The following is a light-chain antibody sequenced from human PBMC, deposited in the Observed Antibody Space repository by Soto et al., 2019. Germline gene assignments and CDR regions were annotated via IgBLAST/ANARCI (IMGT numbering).Light chain of an antibody. J-gene: IGLJ2*01. CDR2: DVS. CDR1: SSDVGGYNY. V-gene: IGLV2-11*01. CDR3: CSYAGSYVI. Sequence: QAVVTQPRSVSGSPGQSVTISCTGTSSDVGGYNYVSWYQQHPGKAPKFMIYDVSKRPSGVPDRFSGSKSGNTASLTISGLQAEDEADYYCCSYAGSYVIFGGGTQLTVL.